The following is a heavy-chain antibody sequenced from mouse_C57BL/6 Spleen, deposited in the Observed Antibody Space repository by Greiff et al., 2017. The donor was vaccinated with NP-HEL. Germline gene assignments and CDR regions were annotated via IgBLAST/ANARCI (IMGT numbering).Heavy chain of an antibody. V-gene: IGHV5-17*01. CDR3: ARRFTGTGPYWYFDV. D-gene: IGHD4-1*01. CDR2: ISSGSSTI. CDR1: GFTFSDYG. J-gene: IGHJ1*03. Sequence: EVKLQESGGGLVKPGGSLKLSCAASGFTFSDYGMHWVRQAPEKGLEWVAYISSGSSTIYYADTVKGRFTISRDNAKNTLFLQMTSLRSEDTAMYYCARRFTGTGPYWYFDVWGTGTTVTVSS.